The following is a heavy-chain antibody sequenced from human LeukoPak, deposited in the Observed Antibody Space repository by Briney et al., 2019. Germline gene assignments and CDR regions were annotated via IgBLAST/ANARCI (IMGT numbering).Heavy chain of an antibody. CDR2: IYYSGST. J-gene: IGHJ4*02. CDR1: GGSISSYY. V-gene: IGHV4-59*01. CDR3: AKDLAYCGGDCYTGLDY. Sequence: SETLSLTCTVSGGSISSYYWSWIRQPPGKGLEWIGNIYYSGSTIYNPSLKSRVTMSVDTSKDQFSLNLTSVTAADTAVYYCAKDLAYCGGDCYTGLDYWGQGTLVTVSS. D-gene: IGHD2-21*01.